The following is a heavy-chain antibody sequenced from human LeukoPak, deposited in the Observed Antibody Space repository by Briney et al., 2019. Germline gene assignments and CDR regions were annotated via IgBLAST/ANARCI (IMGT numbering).Heavy chain of an antibody. J-gene: IGHJ6*02. CDR2: ISSSSSYI. CDR1: ALSCSSVS. Sequence: LGRSLGGSALSCSSVSISGVPEAPGKRLEWVSSISSSSSYISYADSVKGRFTISRDNAKNSLYLQMNSLRAEDTAVYYCARDYVWFGELLYYYYYYGMDVWGQGTTVTVSS. V-gene: IGHV3-21*01. CDR3: ARDYVWFGELLYYYYYYGMDV. D-gene: IGHD3-10*01.